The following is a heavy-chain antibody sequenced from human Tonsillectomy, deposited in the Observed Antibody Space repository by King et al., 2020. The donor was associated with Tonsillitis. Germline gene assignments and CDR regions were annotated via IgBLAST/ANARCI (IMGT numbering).Heavy chain of an antibody. CDR3: ARAYYHYESSGDYQRDAFAD. V-gene: IGHV3-53*01. J-gene: IGHJ3*01. CDR2: IYSGGST. D-gene: IGHD3-22*01. CDR1: GFTVSSNY. Sequence: VQLVEPGGGLIQPGGSLRLSCAASGFTVSSNYMSWVRQAPGKGLEWVSVIYSGGSTYYADSVKGRFTISRDNSKNTLYLQMNSLRAEHTAVYYCARAYYHYESSGDYQRDAFADGG.